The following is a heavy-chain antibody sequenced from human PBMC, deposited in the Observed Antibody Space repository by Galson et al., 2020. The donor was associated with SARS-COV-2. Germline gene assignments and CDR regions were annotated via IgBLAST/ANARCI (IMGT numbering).Heavy chain of an antibody. Sequence: GESLKISCAASGFTFSTYGIHWVRQAPGKGLEWVAVISFNGNNEYYADSVKGRFTISRDNSKNTVYLQMNSLRAEDTAVYYCALALMHYYDRSGYVHDVFDIWGQGTMVTVSS. D-gene: IGHD3-22*01. V-gene: IGHV3-30*03. CDR1: GFTFSTYG. J-gene: IGHJ3*02. CDR2: ISFNGNNE. CDR3: ALALMHYYDRSGYVHDVFDI.